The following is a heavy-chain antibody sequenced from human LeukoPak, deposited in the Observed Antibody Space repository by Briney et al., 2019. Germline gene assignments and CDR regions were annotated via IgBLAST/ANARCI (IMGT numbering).Heavy chain of an antibody. CDR3: ARDPYYDTSGYLNP. J-gene: IGHJ5*02. CDR1: GGSISSGSYY. D-gene: IGHD3-22*01. Sequence: SKTLSLTCTVSGGSISSGSYYWSWIRQPAGKGLEWIGRIYTSGSTNYNPSLKSRVTISVDTSKNQFSLKLSSVTAADTAVYYCARDPYYDTSGYLNPWGQGTLVTVSS. CDR2: IYTSGST. V-gene: IGHV4-61*02.